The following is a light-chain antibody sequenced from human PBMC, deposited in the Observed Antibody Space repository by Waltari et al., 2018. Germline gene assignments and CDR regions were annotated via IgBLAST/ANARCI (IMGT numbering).Light chain of an antibody. CDR3: QRYETYPYS. CDR1: QDINIY. V-gene: IGKV1-16*01. Sequence: DIQMTPSPSSLSASVGHRVPITCRASQDINIYLGWFQQKPGKAPRSLIYDASTLQSGVPSRFSGSGSGTEFTLTISSLQPEDFATYYCQRYETYPYSFGQGTTLEIK. CDR2: DAS. J-gene: IGKJ2*03.